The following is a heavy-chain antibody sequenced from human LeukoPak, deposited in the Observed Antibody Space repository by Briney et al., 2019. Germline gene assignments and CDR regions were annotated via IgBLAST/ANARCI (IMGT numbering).Heavy chain of an antibody. CDR1: GYTFTGYY. Sequence: GASVRVSCKASGYTFTGYYIHWVRQAPGQGLEWMGRINPNSGGTNYAQKFQGRVTMTRDTSISTAYMELRSLRSDDTAVYYCARDLSGPFDYWGQGTLVTVSS. CDR3: ARDLSGPFDY. V-gene: IGHV1-2*06. CDR2: INPNSGGT. J-gene: IGHJ4*02. D-gene: IGHD3-3*01.